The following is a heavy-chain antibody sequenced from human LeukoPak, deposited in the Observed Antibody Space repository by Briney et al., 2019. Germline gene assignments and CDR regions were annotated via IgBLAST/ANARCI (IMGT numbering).Heavy chain of an antibody. CDR2: ISSGSSYI. V-gene: IGHV3-21*01. Sequence: GGSLRLSWQASGFTFSSHSRNWFRQAPGKGLEWVSSISSGSSYIYYADSLKGRFTISRDNAKNSLYLQMSSLRAEDTAVYYCARGGSSPDYWGQGTLVTVSS. CDR3: ARGGSSPDY. CDR1: GFTFSSHS. D-gene: IGHD2-2*01. J-gene: IGHJ4*02.